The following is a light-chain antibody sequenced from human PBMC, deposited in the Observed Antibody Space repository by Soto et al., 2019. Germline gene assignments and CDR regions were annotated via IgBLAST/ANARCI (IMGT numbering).Light chain of an antibody. CDR2: EVS. V-gene: IGLV2-14*01. CDR1: SSDVGGYDY. J-gene: IGLJ1*01. Sequence: QSVLTQPASVSGTPGQSITISCTGTSSDVGGYDYVSWYQLHPGKAPKLMICEVSNRPSGVSYRFSGSKSGNTASLTISGLQAEDEADYFCSSYSISTAYLFGTGTKVTVL. CDR3: SSYSISTAYL.